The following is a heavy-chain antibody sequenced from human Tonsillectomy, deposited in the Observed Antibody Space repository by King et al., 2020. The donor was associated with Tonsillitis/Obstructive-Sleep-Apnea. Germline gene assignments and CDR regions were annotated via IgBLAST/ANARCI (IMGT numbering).Heavy chain of an antibody. CDR3: ARGDIVVVPTAMSYCYYMDV. V-gene: IGHV4-34*01. J-gene: IGHJ6*03. CDR2: INHSGTT. CDR1: GGSFSAYY. Sequence: VQLQQWGAGLLKPSETLSLTCAVYGGSFSAYYWSWIRQPPGKGLEWIGEINHSGTTNYNPSLKSRVTISVDTSKNQFSLQLNSLTAADTAVYYCARGDIVVVPTAMSYCYYMDVWGEGTTVTVSS. D-gene: IGHD2-2*01.